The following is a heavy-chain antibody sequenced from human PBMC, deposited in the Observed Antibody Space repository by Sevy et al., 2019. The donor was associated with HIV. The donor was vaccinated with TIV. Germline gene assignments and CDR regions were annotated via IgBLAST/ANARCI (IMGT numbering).Heavy chain of an antibody. V-gene: IGHV3-53*01. CDR1: GFTVSSNY. CDR3: ARDREAAAGTPYYYYMDV. D-gene: IGHD6-13*01. CDR2: IYSGGST. J-gene: IGHJ6*03. Sequence: GGSLRLSCAASGFTVSSNYMSWVRQAPGKGLEWVSVIYSGGSTYYADSVKGRFTISRDNSKNTLYLQMNSLRAEDTAMYYCARDREAAAGTPYYYYMDVWGKGTTVTVSS.